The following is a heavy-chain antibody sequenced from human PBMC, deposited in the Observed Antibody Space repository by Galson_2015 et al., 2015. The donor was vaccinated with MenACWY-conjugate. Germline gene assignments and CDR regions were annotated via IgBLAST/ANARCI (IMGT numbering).Heavy chain of an antibody. CDR1: GGSISSYY. Sequence: ETLSLTCTVSGGSISSYYWSWIRQPPGKGLEWIGYIYYSGSTNYNPSLKSRVTISVDTSKNQLSLKLSSVTAADTAVYYCARAGSGSYYKTFDYWGQGTLVTVSS. CDR3: ARAGSGSYYKTFDY. CDR2: IYYSGST. D-gene: IGHD3-10*01. J-gene: IGHJ4*02. V-gene: IGHV4-59*01.